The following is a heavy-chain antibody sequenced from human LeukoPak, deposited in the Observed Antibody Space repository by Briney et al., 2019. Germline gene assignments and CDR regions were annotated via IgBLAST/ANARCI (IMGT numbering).Heavy chain of an antibody. CDR3: AGHRTRWGGSGIPASIDY. CDR2: IYYSGST. CDR1: GGSISSGSYY. J-gene: IGHJ4*02. V-gene: IGHV4-39*01. Sequence: KPSETLSLTCTVSGGSISSGSYYWGWIRQPPGKGLELIGTIYYSGSTYYNPSLKSRGTISVDTSKNHFSLRLSSVTASDTAVYYCAGHRTRWGGSGIPASIDYWGQGTLVTVSS. D-gene: IGHD6-13*01.